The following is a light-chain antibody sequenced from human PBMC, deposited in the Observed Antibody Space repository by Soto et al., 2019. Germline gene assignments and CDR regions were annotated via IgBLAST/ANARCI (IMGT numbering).Light chain of an antibody. V-gene: IGLV1-44*01. CDR3: AAWDASLGGFYV. J-gene: IGLJ1*01. CDR2: SNN. Sequence: QSVLTQPPSASGTPGQRVTIYCSGSRSSVGSNTVNWYQHLPGTAPKLLIYSNNHRPSGLPDRFSASNAAASASLAISGLQSEDEGDYSCAAWDASLGGFYVFGSGTKLTVL. CDR1: RSSVGSNT.